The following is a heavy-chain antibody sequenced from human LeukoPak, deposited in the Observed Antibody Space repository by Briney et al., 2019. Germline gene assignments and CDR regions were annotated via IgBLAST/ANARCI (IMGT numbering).Heavy chain of an antibody. CDR2: IRSNAYGGTI. J-gene: IGHJ3*02. CDR3: TRGGDFGVPAPLGIDAFDI. D-gene: IGHD2-2*01. Sequence: GGSLRLSCTGSGFTFGHYAMAWVRQAPGKGLEWVGFIRSNAYGGTIEYAASVKGRFAISRDNSKGIAYLQMDSLRTEDTAVYYCTRGGDFGVPAPLGIDAFDIWGQGTMVAVSS. CDR1: GFTFGHYA. V-gene: IGHV3-49*04.